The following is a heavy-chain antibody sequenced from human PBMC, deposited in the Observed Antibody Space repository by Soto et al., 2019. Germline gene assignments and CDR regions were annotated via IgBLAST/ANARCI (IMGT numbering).Heavy chain of an antibody. CDR2: IIPVSGAA. D-gene: IGHD2-2*01. J-gene: IGHJ4*02. V-gene: IGHV1-69*01. Sequence: QVQLVQSGAEVKKPGSSVKVSCKASGGTFGSYAFSWVRQAPGQGLEWMGGIIPVSGAAHYAQKFQSRVTITADESTSTDYRELSRLSSQDTAVYYCATALGCRSTSCTLDYWGQGTRVIVSS. CDR1: GGTFGSYA. CDR3: ATALGCRSTSCTLDY.